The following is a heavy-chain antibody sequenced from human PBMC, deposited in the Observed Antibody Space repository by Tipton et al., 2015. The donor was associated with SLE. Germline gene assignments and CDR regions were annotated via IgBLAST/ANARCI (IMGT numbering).Heavy chain of an antibody. V-gene: IGHV1-18*01. CDR1: GYTFTSYG. Sequence: QVQLVQSGAEVKKPGASVKVSCKASGYTFTSYGISWVRQAPGRGLEWMGWISDYNGNTNHAQRFQGRVSLTTDPSTTTAYMELRGLTSDDTAVYYCARGHCGGSSCYSGFDYWGQGTLVTVSS. CDR2: ISDYNGNT. CDR3: ARGHCGGSSCYSGFDY. J-gene: IGHJ4*02. D-gene: IGHD3-22*01.